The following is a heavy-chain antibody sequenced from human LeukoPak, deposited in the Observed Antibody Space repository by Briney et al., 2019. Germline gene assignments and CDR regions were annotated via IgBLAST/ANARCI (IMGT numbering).Heavy chain of an antibody. Sequence: GGSLRLSCAASGFTLSSYAMSWVRQTPAKGLEWVSTISDNAYYADSVKGRFTISRDNSKNTLHLQTNSLRAEDTALYYCVKAIRPFNSGNYYSCLDYWGQGSLVTVSS. J-gene: IGHJ4*02. D-gene: IGHD3-22*01. CDR3: VKAIRPFNSGNYYSCLDY. CDR1: GFTLSSYA. V-gene: IGHV3-23*01. CDR2: ISDNA.